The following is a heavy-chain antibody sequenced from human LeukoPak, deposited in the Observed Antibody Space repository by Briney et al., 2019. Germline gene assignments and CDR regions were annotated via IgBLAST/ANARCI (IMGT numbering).Heavy chain of an antibody. Sequence: GGSLRLSGAASEFTFSSYWMQWVRQAPGKGLVWFSRIISVGSTTNYADSVKGRLTISRDNAKNTLYLKMNSLKFKDSAVYYCARDRVPYCSGVSCSVDVWGQGTTVTVSS. CDR3: ARDRVPYCSGVSCSVDV. V-gene: IGHV3-74*01. D-gene: IGHD2-15*01. CDR2: IISVGSTT. J-gene: IGHJ6*02. CDR1: EFTFSSYW.